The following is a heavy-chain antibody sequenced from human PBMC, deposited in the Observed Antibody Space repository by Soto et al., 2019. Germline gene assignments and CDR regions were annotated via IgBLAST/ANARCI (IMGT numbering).Heavy chain of an antibody. Sequence: EVQLLEAGGNLVQPGGSVRLSCDASGFTFHNYAMRWVRQAPGKGLEWVSSINGPGDDTYYADSVKGRFTISRDNSKNPVFLQMNSLRAEDTDLYYCAKKEEYDHVWGKSPWDLGQGTLVTVSS. CDR2: INGPGDDT. J-gene: IGHJ4*03. CDR3: AKKEEYDHVWGKSPWD. CDR1: GFTFHNYA. V-gene: IGHV3-23*01. D-gene: IGHD3-16*01.